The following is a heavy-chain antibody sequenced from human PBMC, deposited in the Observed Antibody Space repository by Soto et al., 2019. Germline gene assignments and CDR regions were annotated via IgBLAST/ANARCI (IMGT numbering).Heavy chain of an antibody. Sequence: ASVKVSCKASGYTFTSYYMHWVRQAPGQGLEWMGIINPSGGSTSYAQKFQGRVTMTRDTSTTTVYMELSSLRSEDTAVYYCASAAVVPDAITYYYYGMDIWGQGTTVTVSS. J-gene: IGHJ6*02. CDR3: ASAAVVPDAITYYYYGMDI. V-gene: IGHV1-46*01. CDR1: GYTFTSYY. CDR2: INPSGGST. D-gene: IGHD2-2*02.